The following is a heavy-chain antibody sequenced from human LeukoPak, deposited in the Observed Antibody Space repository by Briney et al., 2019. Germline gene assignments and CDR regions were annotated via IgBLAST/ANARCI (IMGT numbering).Heavy chain of an antibody. V-gene: IGHV3-23*01. CDR2: ISGSGGST. D-gene: IGHD3-22*01. CDR3: AKRVYYSDSSGYYYNLVGYFQH. CDR1: GFTFSSYA. J-gene: IGHJ1*01. Sequence: GGSLRLSCAASGFTFSSYAMSWVRQAPGKGLEWVSAISGSGGSTYYADSVKGRFTISRDNSKNTLYLQMNSLRAEDTAVYYCAKRVYYSDSSGYYYNLVGYFQHWGQGTLVTVSS.